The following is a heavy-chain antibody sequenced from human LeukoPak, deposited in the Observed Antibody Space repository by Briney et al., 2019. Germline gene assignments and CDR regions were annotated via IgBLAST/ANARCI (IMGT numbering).Heavy chain of an antibody. V-gene: IGHV3-21*01. J-gene: IGHJ4*02. CDR3: ARGSTVVRGVSPAGDY. D-gene: IGHD3-10*01. CDR1: GFTFSSYT. Sequence: RGSLRLSCAASGFTFSSYTMNWVRQAPGKGLEWVSSISRSSSSIYYADSTKGRFTISRDNAKNSLGLQMHSLRAEDTAVYYCARGSTVVRGVSPAGDYWGQGTLVTVSS. CDR2: ISRSSSSI.